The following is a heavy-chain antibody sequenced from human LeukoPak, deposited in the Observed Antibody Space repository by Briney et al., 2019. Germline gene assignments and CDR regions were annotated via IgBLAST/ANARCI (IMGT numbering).Heavy chain of an antibody. CDR3: AKKLAGSYYNPYDY. Sequence: LPGGSLRLSCAASGFTFSNYAMGWVRQAPAQGLEWVSAISTSGGSTYYADSVKGRFTISRDNSKNTLYLQMNSLRAEDTAVYYCAKKLAGSYYNPYDYWGQGTLVTVSS. V-gene: IGHV3-23*01. CDR2: ISTSGGST. CDR1: GFTFSNYA. J-gene: IGHJ4*02. D-gene: IGHD3-10*01.